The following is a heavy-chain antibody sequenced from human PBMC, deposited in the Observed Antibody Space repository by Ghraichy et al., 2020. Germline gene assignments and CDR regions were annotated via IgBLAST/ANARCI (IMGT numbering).Heavy chain of an antibody. CDR2: VYHSGST. D-gene: IGHD3-10*01. Sequence: SETLSLTCAVSSGSISDNNWWSWVRQAPGKGLEWIGEVYHSGSTSFNPSLKSRVTMSIDESNNQFSLKLSSVTAADTAVYYCVRGPHGFGELGDLTEFDSWGQGTLVTVSP. V-gene: IGHV4-4*02. CDR3: VRGPHGFGELGDLTEFDS. J-gene: IGHJ4*02. CDR1: SGSISDNNW.